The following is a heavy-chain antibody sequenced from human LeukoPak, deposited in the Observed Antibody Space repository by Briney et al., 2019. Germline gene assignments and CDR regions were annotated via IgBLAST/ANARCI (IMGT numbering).Heavy chain of an antibody. CDR2: INHSGST. V-gene: IGHV4-34*01. CDR1: GGSFSGYY. CDR3: AREDPNPSSRANFDY. J-gene: IGHJ4*02. D-gene: IGHD6-6*01. Sequence: PSETLSLTCAVYGGSFSGYYWSWIRQPPGKGLEWIGEINHSGSTYYNPSLKSRVTISVDTSKNQFSLKLSSVTAADTAVYYCAREDPNPSSRANFDYWGQGTLVTVSS.